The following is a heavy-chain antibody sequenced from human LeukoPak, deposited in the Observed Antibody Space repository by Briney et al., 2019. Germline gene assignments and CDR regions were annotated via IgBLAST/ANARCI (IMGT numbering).Heavy chain of an antibody. CDR1: GFTFSSYA. D-gene: IGHD6-19*01. Sequence: GGSLRLSCAASGFTFSSYAMHWVRQAPGKGLEWVAVISYDGSNKYYADSVKGRFTISRDNSKNTLYLQMNSLRAEDTAVYYCARDGQWLVGTPFYGMDVWGQGTTVTVSS. V-gene: IGHV3-30*04. J-gene: IGHJ6*02. CDR2: ISYDGSNK. CDR3: ARDGQWLVGTPFYGMDV.